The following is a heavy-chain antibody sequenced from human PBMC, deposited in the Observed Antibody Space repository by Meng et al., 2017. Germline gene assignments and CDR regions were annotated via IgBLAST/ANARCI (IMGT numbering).Heavy chain of an antibody. CDR1: GYNFPDYY. D-gene: IGHD6-13*01. J-gene: IGHJ4*02. Sequence: QGQLVQFGAGVKKPGASVKGSCKPSGYNFPDYYIHWVRQAPGQGLEWMGRIDPKNGDTHYAQKFQGRVTMTGDTSISTAYMDLSGLRSDDTAVYYCARDEDISAAGKLFGDYWGQGTLVTVSS. CDR2: IDPKNGDT. V-gene: IGHV1-2*06. CDR3: ARDEDISAAGKLFGDY.